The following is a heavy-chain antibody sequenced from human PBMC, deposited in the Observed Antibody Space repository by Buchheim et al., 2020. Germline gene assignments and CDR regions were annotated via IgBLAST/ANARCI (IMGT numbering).Heavy chain of an antibody. D-gene: IGHD3-16*01. J-gene: IGHJ5*02. CDR3: ARAKKHRQGGYNWFDP. V-gene: IGHV4-34*01. CDR1: GESFSGYY. CDR2: INHSGST. Sequence: QVQLQQWGAGLLKPSETLSLTCAVYGESFSGYYWSWIRQPPGKGLEWIGEINHSGSTNYNPSLKSRVTISVDTSKNQFSLKLSSVTAADTAVYYCARAKKHRQGGYNWFDPWGQGTL.